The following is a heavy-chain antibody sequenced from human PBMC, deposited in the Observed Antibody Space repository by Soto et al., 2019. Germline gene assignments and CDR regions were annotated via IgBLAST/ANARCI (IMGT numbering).Heavy chain of an antibody. CDR2: INGDGTTT. V-gene: IGHV3-74*02. D-gene: IGHD3-10*01. J-gene: IGHJ4*02. Sequence: SGGGLVQPGGSLRLSCAASGFTFSTYWMHWVRQAPGKGLVWVSRINGDGTTTQYADSVKGRFTISRDNAKNTLYLQMNTLRGDDTAMYYCASIPMVRGPSDYWGQGTLVTVSS. CDR1: GFTFSTYW. CDR3: ASIPMVRGPSDY.